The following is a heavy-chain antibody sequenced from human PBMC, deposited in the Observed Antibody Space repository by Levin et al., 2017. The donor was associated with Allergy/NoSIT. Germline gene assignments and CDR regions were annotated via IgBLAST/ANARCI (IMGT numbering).Heavy chain of an antibody. D-gene: IGHD2-21*02. CDR1: GYTFTSYG. Sequence: PGESLKISCQASGYTFTSYGISWVRQAPGQGLEWMGWISAYNGNTNYAQKLQGRVTMTTDTSTSTAYMELRSLRSDDTAVYYCARDKRHIVVVTAHYYGMDVWGQGTTVTVSS. CDR2: ISAYNGNT. CDR3: ARDKRHIVVVTAHYYGMDV. V-gene: IGHV1-18*01. J-gene: IGHJ6*02.